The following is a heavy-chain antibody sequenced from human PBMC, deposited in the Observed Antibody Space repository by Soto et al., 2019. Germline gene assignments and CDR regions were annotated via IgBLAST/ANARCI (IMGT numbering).Heavy chain of an antibody. CDR1: GFIFSHYA. V-gene: IGHV3-23*01. CDR2: ISSTGRTT. D-gene: IGHD2-15*01. CDR3: AKGGSRSRDGLDV. Sequence: GGSLRLSCTASGFIFSHYAMSWVRQAPGKGLEWGSTISSTGRTTFYTDSVKGRFTISRDNSKNPLSLPMNSLRAEDTAIYSCAKGGSRSRDGLDVWGQGTTVTVSS. J-gene: IGHJ6*02.